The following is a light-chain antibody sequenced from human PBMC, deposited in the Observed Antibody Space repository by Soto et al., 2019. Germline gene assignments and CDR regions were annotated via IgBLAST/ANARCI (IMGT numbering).Light chain of an antibody. V-gene: IGKV3-20*01. CDR2: GTS. J-gene: IGKJ1*01. CDR1: RSVSDTL. CDR3: QHYSDSSCT. Sequence: EIVLTQSPGTLSLSPGERATLSCRADRSVSDTLLTWFQQKPGQAPRLLIFGTSNRAPGIPDRFSGSGSGTDFTLTISRLEHDDFAVYYCQHYSDSSCTFGQGTKVEIK.